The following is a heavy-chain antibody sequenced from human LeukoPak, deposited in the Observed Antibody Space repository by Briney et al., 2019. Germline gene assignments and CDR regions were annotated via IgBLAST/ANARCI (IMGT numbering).Heavy chain of an antibody. Sequence: SETQSLTCTVSGDSISYYYWSRIRQPAGKGLEWIGRISTSGTTNYNPSLKSRVTMSVDTSKNQFSLKLSSVTAADTAVYYCARDVVAAAGTWDYWGQGTLVTVSS. J-gene: IGHJ4*02. CDR3: ARDVVAAAGTWDY. D-gene: IGHD6-13*01. CDR1: GDSISYYY. CDR2: ISTSGTT. V-gene: IGHV4-4*07.